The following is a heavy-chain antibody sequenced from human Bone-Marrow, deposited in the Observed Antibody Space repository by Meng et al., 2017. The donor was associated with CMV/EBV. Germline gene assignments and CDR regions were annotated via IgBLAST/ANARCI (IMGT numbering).Heavy chain of an antibody. CDR2: VNSKNEAT. D-gene: IGHD6-19*01. V-gene: IGHV1-2*02. Sequence: HVQLVQSGAEMKKPGDSVKVSCTTSGFTFSDYSSHWVRQAPGQGLEWMGWVNSKNEATNYARKFQGRVSMTRDTSISTAHMELSRLMSDDTAVYYCVRSSGWSLFDYWGQGTLVTVSS. CDR1: GFTFSDYS. CDR3: VRSSGWSLFDY. J-gene: IGHJ4*02.